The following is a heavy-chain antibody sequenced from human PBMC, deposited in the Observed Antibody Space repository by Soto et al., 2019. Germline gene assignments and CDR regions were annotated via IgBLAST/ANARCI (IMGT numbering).Heavy chain of an antibody. Sequence: QVQLQESGPGLVKPSQTLSLTCTVSGGSISSGGYYWSWIRQHPGKGLEWIGYIYYSGSTYYNPSRKSRVTISVDTSKNQFSLKLSSVTAADTAVYYCASSNSSSWYLVDYWGQGTLVTVSS. J-gene: IGHJ4*02. CDR2: IYYSGST. V-gene: IGHV4-31*03. D-gene: IGHD6-13*01. CDR1: GGSISSGGYY. CDR3: ASSNSSSWYLVDY.